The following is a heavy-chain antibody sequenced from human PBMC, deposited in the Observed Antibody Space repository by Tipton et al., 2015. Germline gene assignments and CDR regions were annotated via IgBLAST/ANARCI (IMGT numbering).Heavy chain of an antibody. CDR2: IYYSGST. Sequence: TLSLTCTVSGGSINSYYWSWIRQTPGKGLEWIAYIYYSGSTNYNPSLKSRVTISVDTSKNQFSLKLSSVTAADTAVYYCARGVKRDSYGKGGWFDPWGQGTLVTVSS. V-gene: IGHV4-59*01. J-gene: IGHJ5*02. CDR1: GGSINSYY. D-gene: IGHD5-18*01. CDR3: ARGVKRDSYGKGGWFDP.